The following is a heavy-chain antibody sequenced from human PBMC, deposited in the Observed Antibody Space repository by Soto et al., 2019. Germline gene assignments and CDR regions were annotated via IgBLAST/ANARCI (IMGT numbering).Heavy chain of an antibody. Sequence: QGKGLEWVSGISASGDNTYYAGSVKGRFTMSRDNSKNTFNLQMNSLRAEDTAVFFFSSRRRHTRLAPGLGIPAEPLSDL. D-gene: IGHD3-9*01. CDR2: ISASGDNT. CDR3: SSRRRHTRLAPGLGIPAEPLSDL. V-gene: IGHV3-23*01. J-gene: IGHJ2*01.